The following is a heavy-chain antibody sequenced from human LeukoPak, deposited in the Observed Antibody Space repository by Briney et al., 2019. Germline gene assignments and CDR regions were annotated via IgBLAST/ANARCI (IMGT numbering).Heavy chain of an antibody. CDR3: TRVSLVAASVFFDY. CDR1: GFTFGDYA. V-gene: IGHV3-49*04. D-gene: IGHD2-15*01. CDR2: IRSKAYGGTT. Sequence: PGGSLTLSCTASGFTFGDYAMSWVRQAPGKGLEWVSFIRSKAYGGTTEYAASVKGRFTISRDDSKSIAYLQMNSLKTEDTAVYYCTRVSLVAASVFFDYWGQGTLVTVSS. J-gene: IGHJ4*02.